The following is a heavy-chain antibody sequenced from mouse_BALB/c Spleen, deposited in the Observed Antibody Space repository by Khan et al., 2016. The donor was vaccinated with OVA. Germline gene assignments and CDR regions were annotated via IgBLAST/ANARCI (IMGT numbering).Heavy chain of an antibody. Sequence: VELVESGPGLVAPSQSLSITCTVSGFSLSRYNIHWVRQPPGKGLEWLGMIWGGGGTDYNSTPKSRLSISKDNSKSHVFLQLNSPQTDDTATYYYARAYYGYDGYYAMDYWGQGTSVTVSS. D-gene: IGHD2-14*01. CDR1: GFSLSRYN. CDR3: ARAYYGYDGYYAMDY. V-gene: IGHV2-6-4*01. CDR2: IWGGGGT. J-gene: IGHJ4*01.